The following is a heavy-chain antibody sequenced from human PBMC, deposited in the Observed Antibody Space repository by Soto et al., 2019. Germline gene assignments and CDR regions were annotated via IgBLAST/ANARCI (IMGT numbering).Heavy chain of an antibody. CDR2: IIPIFGSP. Sequence: QVQLVQSGAEVKKPGSSVRVSCKASGGTLRSHAINWLRQAPGQGLEWMVGIIPIFGSPNYAQKFQGRVTIAADESSITAYMELSSLRSEDTAVYYCAGTVKIPYYHGMDVWGQGTTGTFSS. CDR1: GGTLRSHA. J-gene: IGHJ6*02. CDR3: AGTVKIPYYHGMDV. D-gene: IGHD4-4*01. V-gene: IGHV1-69*01.